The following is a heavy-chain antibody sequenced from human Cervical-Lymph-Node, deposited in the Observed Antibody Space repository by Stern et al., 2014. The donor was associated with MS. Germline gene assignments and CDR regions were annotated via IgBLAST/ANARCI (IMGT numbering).Heavy chain of an antibody. V-gene: IGHV4-59*11. CDR1: GDSISSHY. J-gene: IGHJ6*02. CDR3: VRYCSGGSCPDV. Sequence: VQLQESDPGLVKPSETLSLTCTVSGDSISSHYWTWMRQTPGKGLEWIVYIHYSGSSRSNPSLKSRVTMSIDTSKNQISLRLTSVSAADTAVYYCVRYCSGGSCPDVWGQGTTVTVSS. D-gene: IGHD2-15*01. CDR2: IHYSGSS.